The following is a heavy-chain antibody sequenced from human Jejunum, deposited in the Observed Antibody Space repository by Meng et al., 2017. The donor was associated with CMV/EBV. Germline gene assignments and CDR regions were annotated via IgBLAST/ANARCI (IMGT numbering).Heavy chain of an antibody. CDR1: GGSISSYY. CDR3: VRGVSPTEWPLEK. V-gene: IGHV4-59*01. CDR2: IHYSEGT. D-gene: IGHD3-3*01. Sequence: TVSGGSISSYYWSWVRQSPGKGLEWLGYIHYSEGTKSNPSLESRVTMSLDRSRNQFSLRLSSVTAADTAVYFCVRGVSPTEWPLEKWGQGTLVTVSS. J-gene: IGHJ4*02.